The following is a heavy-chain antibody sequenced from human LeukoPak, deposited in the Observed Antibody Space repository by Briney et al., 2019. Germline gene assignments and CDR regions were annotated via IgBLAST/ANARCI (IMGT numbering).Heavy chain of an antibody. J-gene: IGHJ4*02. D-gene: IGHD1-1*01. CDR2: IKQDGSEK. Sequence: GGSLRLSCAASGFTFSSYWMSWVRQAPGKGLEWVANIKQDGSEKYYVDSVKGRFTISRDNAKNSLYLQMNSPRAEDTAVYYCARDSPAGRTYFDYWGQGTLVTVSS. V-gene: IGHV3-7*05. CDR3: ARDSPAGRTYFDY. CDR1: GFTFSSYW.